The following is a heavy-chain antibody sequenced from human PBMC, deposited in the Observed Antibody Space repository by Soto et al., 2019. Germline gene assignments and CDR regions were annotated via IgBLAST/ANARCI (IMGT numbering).Heavy chain of an antibody. CDR2: ISSSSSYI. CDR1: GFTFSSYS. CDR3: AREGVLRFLAIDNDAFDI. V-gene: IGHV3-21*01. J-gene: IGHJ3*02. D-gene: IGHD3-3*01. Sequence: ESGGGLVKPGGSLRLSCAASGFTFSSYSMNWVRQAPGKGLEWVSSISSSSSYIYYADSVKGRFTISRDNAKNSLYLQMNSLRAEDTAVYYCAREGVLRFLAIDNDAFDIWGQGTMVTVSS.